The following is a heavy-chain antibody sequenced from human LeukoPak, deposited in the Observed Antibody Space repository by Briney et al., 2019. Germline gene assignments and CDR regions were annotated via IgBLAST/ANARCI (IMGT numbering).Heavy chain of an antibody. J-gene: IGHJ5*02. D-gene: IGHD6-13*01. CDR1: GGSISSYY. CDR3: AREAYSSSWSNWFDP. V-gene: IGHV4-59*01. CDR2: IYYSGST. Sequence: PSETLSLTCTVSGGSISSYYWSWIRQPPGKGLEWSGYIYYSGSTNYNPSLKSRVTISVDTSKNQFSLKLSSVTAADTAVYYCAREAYSSSWSNWFDPWGQGTLVTVSS.